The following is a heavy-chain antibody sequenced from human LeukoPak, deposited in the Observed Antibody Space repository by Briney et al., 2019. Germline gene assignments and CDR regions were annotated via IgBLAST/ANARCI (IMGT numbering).Heavy chain of an antibody. V-gene: IGHV4-38-2*02. CDR3: ARHNIGSGGGNFRCGLVD. Sequence: SETLSLTCTVSGYSISSGYYWGWIRQPPGKGLEWIGSIYYSGSTHYNPSLKSRVTISVDTSKNQFSLKLSSVTAADTAVYYCARHNIGSGGGNFRCGLVDWGQGTMVTVSS. D-gene: IGHD2-21*01. CDR2: IYYSGST. J-gene: IGHJ3*01. CDR1: GYSISSGYY.